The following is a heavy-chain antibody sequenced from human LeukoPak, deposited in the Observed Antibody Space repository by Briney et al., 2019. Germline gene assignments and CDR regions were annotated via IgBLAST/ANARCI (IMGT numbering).Heavy chain of an antibody. CDR2: ITSDGSTT. V-gene: IGHV3-74*01. CDR1: GFTFSTYW. D-gene: IGHD1-26*01. Sequence: GGSLRLSCAASGFTFSTYWMHWVRQAPGKGLVWVSRITSDGSTTSYADSVKGRFTISRDNAKNTLYLQMNSLRAEDTAVYYCARSPGGSYDDYWGQGTLVTVSS. J-gene: IGHJ4*02. CDR3: ARSPGGSYDDY.